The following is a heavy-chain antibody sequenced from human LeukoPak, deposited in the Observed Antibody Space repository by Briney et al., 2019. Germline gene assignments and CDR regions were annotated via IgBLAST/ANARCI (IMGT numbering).Heavy chain of an antibody. CDR2: IKRDSSEK. V-gene: IGHV3-7*01. J-gene: IGHJ4*02. D-gene: IGHD1-26*01. Sequence: PGGSLRLSCAASGFTFSSYWMTWVRQAPGKGLEWVANIKRDSSEKYYVDSVKGRLTISRDNAKNALFLQMNSLRAKDTAVYYCARNRESYGIDYWGQGTLVTVSS. CDR3: ARNRESYGIDY. CDR1: GFTFSSYW.